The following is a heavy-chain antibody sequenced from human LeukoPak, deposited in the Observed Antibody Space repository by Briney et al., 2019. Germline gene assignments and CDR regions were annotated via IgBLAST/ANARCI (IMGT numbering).Heavy chain of an antibody. CDR2: IYSSETT. CDR3: ARRNDFDI. J-gene: IGHJ3*02. Sequence: SETLSLTCTVSGGSITGYHWSWIRQPPGKGLEWIGYIYSSETTNYKPSLKSRVTISADTSKNQFSLKLTSVTAADTAIYYCARRNDFDIWGQGTMVTVSS. V-gene: IGHV4-4*08. CDR1: GGSITGYH.